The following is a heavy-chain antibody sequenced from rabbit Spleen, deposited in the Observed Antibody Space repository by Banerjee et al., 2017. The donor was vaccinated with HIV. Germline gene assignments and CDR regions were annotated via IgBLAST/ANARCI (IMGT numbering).Heavy chain of an antibody. Sequence: QEQLEESGGDLVKPEGSLTLTCTASGFSFSSGYWGCWVRQAPGKGLEWIACIDNGSGNTYYATWAKGRFTISKTSSTTVTLQITSLTAADTATYFCARDVAGTTSVNYFDLWGQGTLVTVS. J-gene: IGHJ4*01. CDR1: GFSFSSGYW. CDR2: IDNGSGNT. V-gene: IGHV1S45*01. D-gene: IGHD4-2*01. CDR3: ARDVAGTTSVNYFDL.